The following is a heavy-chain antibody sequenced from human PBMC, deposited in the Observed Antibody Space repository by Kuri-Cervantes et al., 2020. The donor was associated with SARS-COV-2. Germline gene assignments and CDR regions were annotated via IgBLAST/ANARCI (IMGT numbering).Heavy chain of an antibody. CDR2: TNPSGGGT. D-gene: IGHD4-17*01. CDR3: ARDPTTVTTGIGMDV. Sequence: ASVKVSCKASGYTFTGYYMHWVRQAPGQGLEWMGITNPSGGGTSYAQKFQGRVAVTRDTPTSTVYMELSSLRSEDTAVYYCARDPTTVTTGIGMDVWGQGTTVTVSS. J-gene: IGHJ6*02. CDR1: GYTFTGYY. V-gene: IGHV1-46*01.